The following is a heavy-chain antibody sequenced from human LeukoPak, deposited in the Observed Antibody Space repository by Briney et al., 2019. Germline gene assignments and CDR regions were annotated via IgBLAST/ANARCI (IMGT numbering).Heavy chain of an antibody. V-gene: IGHV3-21*01. CDR3: ARLYCASTSCYADDY. CDR1: GFTFSTYS. CDR2: ISSDSRHI. Sequence: GGSLRLSCAASGFTFSTYSMNWVRQAPGKGLEWVSPISSDSRHIFYADSVEGRFTIFRDNAKNSLYLQMNGLRAEDTAVYYCARLYCASTSCYADDYWGQGTLVTVSS. J-gene: IGHJ4*02. D-gene: IGHD2-2*01.